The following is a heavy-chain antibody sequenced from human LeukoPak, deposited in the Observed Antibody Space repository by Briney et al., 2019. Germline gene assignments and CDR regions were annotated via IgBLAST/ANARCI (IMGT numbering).Heavy chain of an antibody. CDR1: AFTFSSYS. D-gene: IGHD2-2*01. V-gene: IGHV3-48*01. J-gene: IGHJ4*02. CDR2: ISSSSSTI. CDR3: SRDMRHCSSTSCYAADY. Sequence: GGSLRLSCAASAFTFSSYSMNWVRQAPGKGLEWVSYISSSSSTIYYADSVKGRFTISRDNAKNSLYPQMNSLRAEDTAVYYCSRDMRHCSSTSCYAADYWGQGTLVTVSS.